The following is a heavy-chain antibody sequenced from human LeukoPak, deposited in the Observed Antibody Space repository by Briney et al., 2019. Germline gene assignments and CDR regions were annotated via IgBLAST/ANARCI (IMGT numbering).Heavy chain of an antibody. CDR1: GYSISSGYY. Sequence: SETLSLTCTVSGYSISSGYYWGWSRRPPGKGLEWIGSIYHSGSTYYNPSLKSRVTISVDTSKNQFSLKLSSVTAADTAVYYSARVPRSYYYYYYMDVWGKGTTVTVSS. CDR3: ARVPRSYYYYYYMDV. V-gene: IGHV4-38-2*02. CDR2: IYHSGST. J-gene: IGHJ6*03.